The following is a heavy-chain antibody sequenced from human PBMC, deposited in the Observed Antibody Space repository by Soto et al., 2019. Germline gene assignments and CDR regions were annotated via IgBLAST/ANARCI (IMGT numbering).Heavy chain of an antibody. CDR3: TRDGAKSCDFWRGRYYGMDV. D-gene: IGHD3-3*01. V-gene: IGHV3-49*03. CDR1: GFTFGDYA. Sequence: GGSLRLSCTASGFTFGDYAMSWFRQAPGKGLEWVGFIRSKAYGGTTEYAAFVKGRFTISRDDSKSIAYLQMNSLKTEDTAVYYCTRDGAKSCDFWRGRYYGMDVWGQGTTVTVSS. CDR2: IRSKAYGGTT. J-gene: IGHJ6*02.